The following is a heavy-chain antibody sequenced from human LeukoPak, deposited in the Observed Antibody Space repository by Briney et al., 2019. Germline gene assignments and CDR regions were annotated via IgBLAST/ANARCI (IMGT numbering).Heavy chain of an antibody. V-gene: IGHV1-18*01. CDR1: GGTFSSYA. D-gene: IGHD6-19*01. CDR3: ARGHSSGWYWVDY. J-gene: IGHJ4*02. Sequence: ASVKVSCKASGGTFSSYAISWVRQAPGQGLEWMGWISAYNGNTNYAQKLQGRVSMTTDTSTSTAYMEVRSLRSDDTAVYYCARGHSSGWYWVDYWGQGTLVTVSS. CDR2: ISAYNGNT.